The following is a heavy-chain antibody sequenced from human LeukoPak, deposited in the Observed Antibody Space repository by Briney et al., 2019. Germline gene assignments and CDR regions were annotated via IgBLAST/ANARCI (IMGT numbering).Heavy chain of an antibody. CDR1: EFTFSNYS. J-gene: IGHJ4*02. D-gene: IGHD4-17*01. V-gene: IGHV3-48*02. CDR2: ISRSSSTI. CDR3: ARGVRYFDY. Sequence: PGGSLRLSCAASEFTFSNYSMNWVRQAPGKGLEWVSYISRSSSTIYYAGSMKGRFTISRDNAKNSLYLQMNSLRDEDTAIYYCARGVRYFDYWGQGTLVTVSS.